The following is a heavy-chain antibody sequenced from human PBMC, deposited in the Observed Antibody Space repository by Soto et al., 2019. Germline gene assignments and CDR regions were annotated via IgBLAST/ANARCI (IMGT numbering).Heavy chain of an antibody. Sequence: QVQLVESGGGVVQPGRSLSLSCAASGFSLSSYAIHGVRQVPAKGLEWVAVIWYDGSNKNYADSVKGRFTISRDNSKNTLYLQMNSLRAEDTAVYYCARVKSHTTIGALDYWGQGTLVTVSS. V-gene: IGHV3-33*01. D-gene: IGHD1-1*01. CDR2: IWYDGSNK. CDR1: GFSLSSYA. J-gene: IGHJ4*02. CDR3: ARVKSHTTIGALDY.